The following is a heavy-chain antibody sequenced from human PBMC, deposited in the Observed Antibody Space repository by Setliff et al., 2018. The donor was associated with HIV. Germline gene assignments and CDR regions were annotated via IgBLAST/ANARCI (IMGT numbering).Heavy chain of an antibody. CDR1: GYTFTSYY. J-gene: IGHJ3*02. D-gene: IGHD3-9*01. CDR2: INPSGGST. Sequence: GASVKVSCKASGYTFTSYYMHWVRQAPGQGLEWMGIINPSGGSTSYAQKFQGRVTMTRDTSTSTVHMELSSLRSEDTAVYYCASTLRYFDWFDAFDIWGQGTMVTVSS. CDR3: ASTLRYFDWFDAFDI. V-gene: IGHV1-46*01.